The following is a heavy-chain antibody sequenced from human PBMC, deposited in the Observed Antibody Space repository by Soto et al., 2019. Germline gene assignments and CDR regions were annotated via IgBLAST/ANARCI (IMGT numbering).Heavy chain of an antibody. D-gene: IGHD6-13*01. J-gene: IGHJ4*02. Sequence: QVQLVQSGAEVKKPGSSVKVSCKASGGTFSSYAISWVRQAPGQGLAWMGGIIPIFGTANYAQKFQGRVTITADESTSTAYMELSSLRSEDTAVDYFGACVGSSGSLEDYWGQGTLVTVSS. CDR2: IIPIFGTA. V-gene: IGHV1-69*01. CDR3: GACVGSSGSLEDY. CDR1: GGTFSSYA.